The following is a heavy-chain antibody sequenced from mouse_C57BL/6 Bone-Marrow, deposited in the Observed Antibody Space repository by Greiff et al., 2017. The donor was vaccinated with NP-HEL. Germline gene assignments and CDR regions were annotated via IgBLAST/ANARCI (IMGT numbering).Heavy chain of an antibody. CDR2: ISSGGDYI. D-gene: IGHD1-1*01. Sequence: EVKLMESGEGLVKPGGSLKLSCAASGFTFSSYAMSWVRQTPEKRLEWVAYISSGGDYIYYADTVKGRFTISRDNARNTRYLQMSSLKSEDTAMYYCTRGDGSSFVVYFDYWGQGTTLTVSS. J-gene: IGHJ2*01. CDR1: GFTFSSYA. CDR3: TRGDGSSFVVYFDY. V-gene: IGHV5-9-1*02.